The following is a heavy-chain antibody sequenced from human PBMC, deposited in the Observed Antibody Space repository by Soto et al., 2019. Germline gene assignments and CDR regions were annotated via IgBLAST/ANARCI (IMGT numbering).Heavy chain of an antibody. D-gene: IGHD3-22*01. J-gene: IGHJ3*01. CDR1: GFKFSDAW. V-gene: IGHV3-15*07. CDR2: IKSNGSGGTT. CDR3: IHSWTFYYEGAV. Sequence: EVQLVESGGGVVKSGESLRLSCAASGFKFSDAWMNWVRQAPGKGLEWVGRIKSNGSGGTTDYAAPVKGRFTISRDDSRNTVYLQMSSLKTEDTAVYYCIHSWTFYYEGAVWGQGTMVTVSS.